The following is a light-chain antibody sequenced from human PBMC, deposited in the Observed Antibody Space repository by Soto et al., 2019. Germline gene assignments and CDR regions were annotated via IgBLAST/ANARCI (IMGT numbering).Light chain of an antibody. CDR2: EVS. CDR1: SSDVGGYNY. Sequence: QSALTQPASVSGSPGQSITISCTGTSSDVGGYNYVSWYQQHPGKAHKLMIYEVSNRPSGVSNRFSGSKSGNTASLTISGLQAEDEADYYCSSYTSSSALYVFGTGTKVTDL. CDR3: SSYTSSSALYV. V-gene: IGLV2-14*01. J-gene: IGLJ1*01.